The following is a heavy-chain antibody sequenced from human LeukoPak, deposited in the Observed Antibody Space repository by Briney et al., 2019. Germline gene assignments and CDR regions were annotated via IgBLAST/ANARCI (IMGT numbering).Heavy chain of an antibody. J-gene: IGHJ5*02. Sequence: PGGSLRLSCAASGFTFSNYAMSWVRQAPGKGLEWVSAISGSGGSSYYADAVKGRFTISRDNSKSTLYLQMSSLRGDDTAVYYCGKGGLPDIAVVVAAPPASWGQGTLVTVSS. CDR3: GKGGLPDIAVVVAAPPAS. CDR1: GFTFSNYA. D-gene: IGHD2-15*01. V-gene: IGHV3-23*01. CDR2: ISGSGGSS.